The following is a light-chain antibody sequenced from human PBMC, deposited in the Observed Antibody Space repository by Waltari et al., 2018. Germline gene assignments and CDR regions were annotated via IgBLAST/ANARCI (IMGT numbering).Light chain of an antibody. CDR2: LGS. Sequence: DIVMTQSPLSLPVTPGEPASISCRSSQSLLHSNGNTYLVWSLQKPGQSPQLLIYLGSNRASGVPDRFSGSESGTDFTLKISRVEAEDVGVYYCMQALQTPLTFGGGTKVEIK. CDR3: MQALQTPLT. V-gene: IGKV2-28*01. J-gene: IGKJ4*01. CDR1: QSLLHSNGNTY.